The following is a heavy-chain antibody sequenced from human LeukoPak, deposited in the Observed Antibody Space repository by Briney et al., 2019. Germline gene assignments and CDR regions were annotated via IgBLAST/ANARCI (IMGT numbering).Heavy chain of an antibody. CDR2: IRVRGSPI. J-gene: IGHJ4*02. Sequence: PGWSLRLSCAASGFTFSSYSMSRVRQAAGKGMEWVSYIRVRGSPIYYADSVKGRFTISRDNAKNSLYLQINNLTAEDTAVYYCARAWSIDYDLDYWGQGTLVTVSS. D-gene: IGHD3-3*01. CDR1: GFTFSSYS. V-gene: IGHV3-48*04. CDR3: ARAWSIDYDLDY.